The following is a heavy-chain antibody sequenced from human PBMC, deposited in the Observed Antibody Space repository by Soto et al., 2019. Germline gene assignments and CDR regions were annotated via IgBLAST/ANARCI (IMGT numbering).Heavy chain of an antibody. Sequence: ASVKVSCKASGGTFSSYAISWVRQAPGQGLEWMGGIIPIFGTANYAKKFQGRVTITADRSTSTAYTELSSQRSEDTAVYYCARERGAARPNGMDVWGQGTTVTVSS. CDR1: GGTFSSYA. CDR3: ARERGAARPNGMDV. D-gene: IGHD6-6*01. J-gene: IGHJ6*02. CDR2: IIPIFGTA. V-gene: IGHV1-69*06.